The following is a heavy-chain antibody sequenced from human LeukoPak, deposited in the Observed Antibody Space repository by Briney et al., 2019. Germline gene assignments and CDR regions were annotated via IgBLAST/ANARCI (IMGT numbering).Heavy chain of an antibody. V-gene: IGHV3-23*01. J-gene: IGHJ4*02. CDR1: GFTFSSYA. CDR2: ISGSGGST. Sequence: PGGCLRLSCAAAGFTFSSYAMSWVRQAPGKGLEWVSAISGSGGSTYYADSVKGRFTISRDNSKNTLYLQMNSLRAEDTAVYYCAKDPTIVLMVYAEFDYWGQGTLVTVSS. CDR3: AKDPTIVLMVYAEFDY. D-gene: IGHD2-8*01.